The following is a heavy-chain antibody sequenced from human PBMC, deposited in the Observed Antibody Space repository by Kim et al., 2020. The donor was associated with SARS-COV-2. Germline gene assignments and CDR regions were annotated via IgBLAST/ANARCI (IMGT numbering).Heavy chain of an antibody. CDR2: ISGSGGST. Sequence: GGSLRLSCAASGFTFSSYAMSWVRQAPGKGLEWVSAISGSGGSTYYADSVKGRFTISRDNSKNTLYLQMNSLRAEDTAVYYCAKDPHMITFGGVIAIQSGYWGQGTLVTVSS. V-gene: IGHV3-23*01. CDR3: AKDPHMITFGGVIAIQSGY. D-gene: IGHD3-16*02. J-gene: IGHJ4*02. CDR1: GFTFSSYA.